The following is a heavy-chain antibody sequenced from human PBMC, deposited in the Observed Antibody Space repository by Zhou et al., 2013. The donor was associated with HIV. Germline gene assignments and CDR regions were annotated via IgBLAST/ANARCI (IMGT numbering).Heavy chain of an antibody. V-gene: IGHV1-69*13. CDR3: ARARKAARNYYYYYMDV. CDR1: GYTVTELS. D-gene: IGHD6-6*01. J-gene: IGHJ6*03. Sequence: QVQLVQSGAEVKKPGASVKVSCKVSGYTVTELSMHWVRQAPGKGLEWMGGIIPIFGTSNYAQKFQGRVTITADVSTNTAYMELSSLRSEDTAVYYCARARKAARNYYYYYMDVWGKGTTVTVSS. CDR2: IIPIFGTS.